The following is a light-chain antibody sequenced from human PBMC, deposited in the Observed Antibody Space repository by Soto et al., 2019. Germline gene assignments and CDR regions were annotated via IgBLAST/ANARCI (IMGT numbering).Light chain of an antibody. CDR2: KAT. V-gene: IGKV1-5*03. Sequence: DIQMTQAPSTLSASVGDRVTITCRASQSISIWLAWYQQKPGKAPKILIYKATSLESGVPSRFSGSGSGTEFTIIISSLQPDDFATYYCQQYSTYTPKTFGQATKVDIK. J-gene: IGKJ1*01. CDR1: QSISIW. CDR3: QQYSTYTPKT.